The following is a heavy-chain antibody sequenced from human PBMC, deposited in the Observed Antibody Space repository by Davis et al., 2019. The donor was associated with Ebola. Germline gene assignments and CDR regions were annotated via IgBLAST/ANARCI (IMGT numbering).Heavy chain of an antibody. D-gene: IGHD6-19*01. J-gene: IGHJ4*02. Sequence: MPSETLSLTCTVSGGSISGDYWSWIRQPPGKGLEWIGYIHDSGSTNYNPSLKSRVTISVDTSKNQFSLKLSSVTAADTAVYYCARSNQWLVRGFDYWGQGTLVTVSS. V-gene: IGHV4-59*12. CDR2: IHDSGST. CDR1: GGSISGDY. CDR3: ARSNQWLVRGFDY.